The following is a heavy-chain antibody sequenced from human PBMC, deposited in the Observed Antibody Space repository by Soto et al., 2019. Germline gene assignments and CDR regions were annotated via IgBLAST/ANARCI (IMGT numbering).Heavy chain of an antibody. CDR2: VNHSGTT. J-gene: IGHJ4*02. V-gene: IGHV4-34*01. CDR1: GGSFSGYY. D-gene: IGHD2-2*01. CDR3: ARGIGYCSSINCYSSRRLRFDS. Sequence: QVQLQQWGAGLLKPSETLSLTCAVYGGSFSGYYWTWIRQSPEKGLEWIGEVNHSGTTYYNPSLTTRVTISVHTPKNQFSLKMSSVTAAATAVYYCARGIGYCSSINCYSSRRLRFDSWGQGTLVTVSS.